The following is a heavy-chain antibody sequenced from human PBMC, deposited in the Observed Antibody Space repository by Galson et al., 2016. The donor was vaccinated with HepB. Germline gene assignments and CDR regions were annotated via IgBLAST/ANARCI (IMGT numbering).Heavy chain of an antibody. CDR1: GGSISSGGYS. CDR3: ARGGRDDAFDI. V-gene: IGHV4-30-2*01. Sequence: QVQLQESGPGLVKPSETLSLTCTVSGGSISSGGYSWSWIRQPPGKGLEWIGYIYDSGSTYYNPSLKSRLTISVDRSKNQFSLKLSSVTAADTAVYYCARGGRDDAFDIWGQGTMATVSS. CDR2: IYDSGST. J-gene: IGHJ3*02.